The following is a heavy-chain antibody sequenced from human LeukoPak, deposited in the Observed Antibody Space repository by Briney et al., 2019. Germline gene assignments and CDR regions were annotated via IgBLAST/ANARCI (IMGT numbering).Heavy chain of an antibody. V-gene: IGHV3-7*01. CDR1: GFTFSRHW. CDR2: IKQDGSEK. Sequence: SGGSLRLSCAVSGFTFSRHWMSWVRQAPGKGLEWLANIKQDGSEKYYVDSVEGRFTISRDNAKNSLYLQMNSLRAEDTAVYYCARSYYGSGTSYGMDVWGQRTTVTVSS. D-gene: IGHD3-10*01. CDR3: ARSYYGSGTSYGMDV. J-gene: IGHJ6*02.